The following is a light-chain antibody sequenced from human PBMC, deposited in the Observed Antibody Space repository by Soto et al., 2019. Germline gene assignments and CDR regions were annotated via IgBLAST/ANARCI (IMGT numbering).Light chain of an antibody. V-gene: IGKV3-15*01. CDR2: GAS. CDR3: QQYENWPLT. CDR1: QSLSSN. J-gene: IGKJ4*01. Sequence: EIVMTQSPATLSVSPGERAILSCRATQSLSSNLAWYQQKPGQAPRLLVYGASTGATGIPARFSGSESGTEFTLTISSLQSEDFAVYYCQQYENWPLTFGGGTKVEMK.